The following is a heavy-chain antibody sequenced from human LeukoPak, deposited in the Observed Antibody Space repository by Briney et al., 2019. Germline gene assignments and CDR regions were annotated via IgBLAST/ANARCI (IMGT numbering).Heavy chain of an antibody. CDR2: MNPNSGNT. CDR1: GYTFTSYD. J-gene: IGHJ4*02. D-gene: IGHD3-3*01. Sequence: ASVKVSCMASGYTFTSYDINWVRQATGQGLEWMGWMNPNSGNTGYAQKFQGRVTMTRNTSISTAYMELSSLRSEDTAVYYCARGRKNDFWSGYYPYYFDHWGQGTLVTVSS. CDR3: ARGRKNDFWSGYYPYYFDH. V-gene: IGHV1-8*01.